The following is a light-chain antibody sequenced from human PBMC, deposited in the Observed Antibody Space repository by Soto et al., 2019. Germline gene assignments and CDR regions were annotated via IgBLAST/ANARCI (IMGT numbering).Light chain of an antibody. CDR2: DAS. V-gene: IGKV1-33*01. J-gene: IGKJ3*01. CDR3: QQYDNLPVT. Sequence: DIQMTQSPSSLSASVGDRVTITCQASQDISDYLNWYQQKPGKAPKLLIYDASNLETGVPSRFSGSGSGTDFTFTISNLQPEDIATYYCQQYDNLPVTFGPGTKVGIK. CDR1: QDISDY.